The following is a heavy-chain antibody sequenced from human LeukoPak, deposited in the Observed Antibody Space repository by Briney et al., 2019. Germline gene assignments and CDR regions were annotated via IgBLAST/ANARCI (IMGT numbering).Heavy chain of an antibody. D-gene: IGHD3-9*01. J-gene: IGHJ4*02. Sequence: PGGSLRLSCAASGFTFSSYSMNWVRQAPGKGLEWVSSISSSSSYIYYADSVKGRLTISRDNAKNSLYLQMNSLRAEDTAVYHCAREASSRYYDILTGYPPDYWGQGTLVTVSS. V-gene: IGHV3-21*01. CDR1: GFTFSSYS. CDR2: ISSSSSYI. CDR3: AREASSRYYDILTGYPPDY.